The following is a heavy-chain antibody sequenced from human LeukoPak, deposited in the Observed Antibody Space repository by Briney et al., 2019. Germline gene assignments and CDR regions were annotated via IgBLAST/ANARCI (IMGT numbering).Heavy chain of an antibody. CDR1: GFTFRSYS. CDR3: ARGVGEATVRRAAFDI. Sequence: GGSLRLSCAASGFTFRSYSMNWVRQAPGKGLEWVSYISSSSSTIYYADSVKGRFTISRDNAKNSLYLQMDSLRAEDTAVYYCARGVGEATVRRAAFDIWGQGTMVTVSS. D-gene: IGHD4-17*01. CDR2: ISSSSSTI. J-gene: IGHJ3*02. V-gene: IGHV3-48*01.